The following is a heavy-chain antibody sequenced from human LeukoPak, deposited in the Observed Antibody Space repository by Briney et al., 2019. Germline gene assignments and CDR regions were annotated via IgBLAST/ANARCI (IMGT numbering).Heavy chain of an antibody. V-gene: IGHV4-34*01. J-gene: IGHJ3*02. CDR3: ARGLGGYYDSSGYYYDDAFDI. CDR1: GGSFSGYY. CDR2: IKHSGST. Sequence: SETLSLTCAVCGGSFSGYYWSWIRQPPGKGLEWIGEIKHSGSTNYNPSLKSRVTVSVDTSKNQFSLKLSSVTAADTAVYYCARGLGGYYDSSGYYYDDAFDIWGQGTMVTVSS. D-gene: IGHD3-22*01.